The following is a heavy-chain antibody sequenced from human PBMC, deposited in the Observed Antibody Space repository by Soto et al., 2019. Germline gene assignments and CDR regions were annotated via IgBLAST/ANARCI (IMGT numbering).Heavy chain of an antibody. Sequence: SGTLSLTCAVYGGSFSGYYWSWIRQPPGKGLEWIGEFNHSGSTNYNQSLKSRVTISVDTSTKTFSLKLSSVTAAETAVYNCARGVRGYSSSGYEVGWFDPWGQGTMVTVSS. D-gene: IGHD6-13*01. CDR1: GGSFSGYY. CDR2: FNHSGST. V-gene: IGHV4-34*01. CDR3: ARGVRGYSSSGYEVGWFDP. J-gene: IGHJ5*02.